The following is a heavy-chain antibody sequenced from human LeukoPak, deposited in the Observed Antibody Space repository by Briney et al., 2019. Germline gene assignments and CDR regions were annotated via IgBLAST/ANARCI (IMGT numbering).Heavy chain of an antibody. CDR1: GFTFSTYT. CDR2: ISYDGSNE. V-gene: IGHV3-30-3*01. J-gene: IGHJ4*02. Sequence: PGGSLRLSCTTSGFTFSTYTIHWVRQAPGKGLEWVAVISYDGSNEHYADSVKGRFTISRDHSQSTLYLQMNSLRAEDTAVYYCARRASCLDYWGQGTLVTVSS. D-gene: IGHD6-6*01. CDR3: ARRASCLDY.